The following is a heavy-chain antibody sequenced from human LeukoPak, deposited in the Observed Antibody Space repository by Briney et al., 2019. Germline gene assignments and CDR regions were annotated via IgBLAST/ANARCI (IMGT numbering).Heavy chain of an antibody. D-gene: IGHD6-13*01. Sequence: GGPLRLSCAASGFTFSSYAMSWVSQAPGRGREEVSAISGSGGSTYCADSVKGRFTISRDNSKNTQYLQMNSLRAEDTAVYYCAKDPSWSGYFDYWGQGTLVTVSS. CDR3: AKDPSWSGYFDY. CDR2: ISGSGGST. CDR1: GFTFSSYA. V-gene: IGHV3-23*01. J-gene: IGHJ4*02.